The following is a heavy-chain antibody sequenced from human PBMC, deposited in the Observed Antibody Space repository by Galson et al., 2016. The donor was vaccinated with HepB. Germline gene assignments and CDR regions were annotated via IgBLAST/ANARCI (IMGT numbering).Heavy chain of an antibody. Sequence: SVKVSCKVSGYTLTEVSIHWVRQSPGKGLEWMGGFDPEDDETIYAEKFQGRVTMTEDTSTDTAYMELSSLRSEDTAVYYCATAQYCESLSCAYYSDYWGQGTLVTVSS. J-gene: IGHJ4*02. D-gene: IGHD2-2*01. CDR1: GYTLTEVS. V-gene: IGHV1-24*01. CDR3: ATAQYCESLSCAYYSDY. CDR2: FDPEDDET.